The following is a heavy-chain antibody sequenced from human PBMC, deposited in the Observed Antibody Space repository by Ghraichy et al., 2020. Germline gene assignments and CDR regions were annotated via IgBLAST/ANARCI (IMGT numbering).Heavy chain of an antibody. CDR2: INSDVSST. CDR1: GFSLSSYW. V-gene: IGHV3-74*01. D-gene: IGHD6-19*01. CDR3: ARFSSGWWG. Sequence: GGSLRLSCAASGFSLSSYWMHWVRQAPGKGLVWVSRINSDVSSTSYADSVKGRFTISRDNAKNTLYLQMNSLRVEDTAVYYCARFSSGWWGWGQGTLVTVSS. J-gene: IGHJ4*02.